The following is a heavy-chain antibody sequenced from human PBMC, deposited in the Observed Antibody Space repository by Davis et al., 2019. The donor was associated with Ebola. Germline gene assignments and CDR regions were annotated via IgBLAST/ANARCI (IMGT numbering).Heavy chain of an antibody. CDR2: INTNTGNP. CDR3: ATLPDI. Sequence: ASVKVSCKASGYRFTTYGMHWVRQAPGQGLEWMGWINTNTGNPRYAKGFTGRFVFSLDTSDNMAYLLINSLKTEDAAVYYCATLPDIWGQGTMVTVSS. V-gene: IGHV7-4-1*04. CDR1: GYRFTTYG. J-gene: IGHJ3*02.